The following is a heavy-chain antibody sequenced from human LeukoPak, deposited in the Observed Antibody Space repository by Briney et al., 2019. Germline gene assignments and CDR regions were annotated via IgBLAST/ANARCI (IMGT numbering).Heavy chain of an antibody. J-gene: IGHJ5*02. CDR3: YASGRFP. D-gene: IGHD3-10*01. Sequence: GGSLRLSCAASGFTFSNFGMSWVRQAPGRGLEWVSGISGGGDTTYYAESVKGRFTISRDNSKNTLFLQMNSLKIADTAVYFCYASGRFPWGQGTLVTVSS. V-gene: IGHV3-23*01. CDR2: ISGGGDTT. CDR1: GFTFSNFG.